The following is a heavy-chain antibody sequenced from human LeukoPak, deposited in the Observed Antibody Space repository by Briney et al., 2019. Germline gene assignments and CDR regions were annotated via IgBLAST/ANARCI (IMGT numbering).Heavy chain of an antibody. V-gene: IGHV3-48*03. Sequence: GGSLRLSCAASGFTFSIYEMDWVRQAPGKGLGWVSYISSSGSTIYYADSVKGRFTISRDNAKNSLYLQMNSLRAEDTAVYYCAELGITMIGGVWGKGTTVTISS. CDR2: ISSSGSTI. J-gene: IGHJ6*04. CDR1: GFTFSIYE. CDR3: AELGITMIGGV. D-gene: IGHD3-10*02.